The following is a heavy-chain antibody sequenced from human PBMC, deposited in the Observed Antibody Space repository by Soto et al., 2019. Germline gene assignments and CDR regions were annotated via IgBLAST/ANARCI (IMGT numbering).Heavy chain of an antibody. CDR3: ARGVEMATISGFDY. V-gene: IGHV3-33*01. CDR2: IWYDGSNK. Sequence: QVQLVESGGGVVQPGRSLRLSCAASGFTFSSYGMHWVRQAPGKGLEWVAVIWYDGSNKYYADSVKGRFTISRDNSKNKLYLQMNSLRAEDTAVYYCARGVEMATISGFDYWGQGTLVTVSS. D-gene: IGHD5-12*01. CDR1: GFTFSSYG. J-gene: IGHJ4*02.